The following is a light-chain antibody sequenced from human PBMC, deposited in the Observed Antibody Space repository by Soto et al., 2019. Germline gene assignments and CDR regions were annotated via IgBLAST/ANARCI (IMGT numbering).Light chain of an antibody. J-gene: IGLJ3*02. CDR3: AAWDDSLTGPV. Sequence: QSVLTQPPSVSGTPGQRATISCSGSTSNIGSNFVYWYQQLPGTAPKLLIYTNNQWPSGVPDRFSGSKSGTSASLAITGLRFEDEADYYCAAWDDSLTGPVFGGGTKVTVL. CDR1: TSNIGSNF. V-gene: IGLV1-47*02. CDR2: TNN.